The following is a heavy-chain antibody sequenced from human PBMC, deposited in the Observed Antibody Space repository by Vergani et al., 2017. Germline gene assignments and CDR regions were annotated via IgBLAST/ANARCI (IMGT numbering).Heavy chain of an antibody. V-gene: IGHV3-23*01. Sequence: EVQLLESGGGLVQPGGSLRLSCVASGFTFSTYAMSWVRQAPGKGLEWVSGISGSGGSTDYTDSVKGRFTISRDISKNRLYLQMNSLRAEDTAVYYCAKANPRNSGYDYLYYYHAMDVWGQGTTVTVSS. CDR3: AKANPRNSGYDYLYYYHAMDV. CDR2: ISGSGGST. D-gene: IGHD5-12*01. J-gene: IGHJ6*02. CDR1: GFTFSTYA.